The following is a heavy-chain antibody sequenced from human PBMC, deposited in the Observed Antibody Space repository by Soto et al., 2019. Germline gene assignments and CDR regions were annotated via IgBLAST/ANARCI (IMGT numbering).Heavy chain of an antibody. D-gene: IGHD1-26*01. J-gene: IGHJ4*02. Sequence: LQESGPGLVXPSETLSLTCTVSGGSXXXSXYYWGWIRXXPGKGLEWIGSIYYSGSTYYNPSLKSRVTISVDTSKNQFSLNLSSVTAADTAVYYCARLDGANGYWGQGTLVTVSS. CDR2: IYYSGST. V-gene: IGHV4-39*01. CDR1: GGSXXXSXYY. CDR3: ARLDGANGY.